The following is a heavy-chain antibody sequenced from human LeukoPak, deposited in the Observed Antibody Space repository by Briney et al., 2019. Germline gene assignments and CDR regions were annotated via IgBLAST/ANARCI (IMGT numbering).Heavy chain of an antibody. D-gene: IGHD2-21*02. V-gene: IGHV3-21*01. J-gene: IGHJ4*02. CDR1: GFTFDDYG. CDR3: ARDTDQYCGRDCYVDY. CDR2: ISSSSSYI. Sequence: SGGSLRLSCAASGFTFDDYGMSWVRQAPGKGLEWVSSISSSSSYIYYADSVKGRFTISRDNARNSLYLQMNSLRAEDTAVYYCARDTDQYCGRDCYVDYWGQGTLVTVSS.